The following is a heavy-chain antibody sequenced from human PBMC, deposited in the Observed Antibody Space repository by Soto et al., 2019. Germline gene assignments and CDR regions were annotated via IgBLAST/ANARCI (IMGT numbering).Heavy chain of an antibody. CDR2: IIPIFGTA. CDR3: ARGPMIDNHYYHDCIDV. Sequence: QVQLVQSGAEVKKPGSSVKVSCKASGGTFSTYAISWVRQAPGQGLEWMGGIIPIFGTANYAQKFQGRVTITADESTSTAYMELSSLRSEDTAVYYCARGPMIDNHYYHDCIDVWGQGTTVTVSS. D-gene: IGHD3-22*01. V-gene: IGHV1-69*01. J-gene: IGHJ6*02. CDR1: GGTFSTYA.